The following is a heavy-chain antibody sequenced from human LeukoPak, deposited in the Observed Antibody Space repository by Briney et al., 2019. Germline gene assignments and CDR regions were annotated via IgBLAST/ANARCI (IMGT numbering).Heavy chain of an antibody. Sequence: GGSLRLSCAASGFTFSGSAMRWVRQASGKGLEWVGRIRSKANSYATAYAASVKGRFTISRDDSKNTAYLQMNSLKTEDTAVYYCTRRQTDDSSGYYGYWGQGTLVTVSS. D-gene: IGHD3-22*01. CDR2: IRSKANSYAT. CDR1: GFTFSGSA. CDR3: TRRQTDDSSGYYGY. J-gene: IGHJ4*02. V-gene: IGHV3-73*01.